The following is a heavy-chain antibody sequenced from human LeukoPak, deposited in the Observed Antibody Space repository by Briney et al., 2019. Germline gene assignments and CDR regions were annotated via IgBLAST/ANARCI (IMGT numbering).Heavy chain of an antibody. J-gene: IGHJ4*02. CDR2: FSDSGGST. Sequence: GGSLRLSCAASGFTFSSYAMTWVRQAPGKGLERVSSFSDSGGSTYYAHSVKGRFTISRDNAKNSLNSLRAEDTAVYYCARGHLEYRGQGTRVTVSS. D-gene: IGHD1-1*01. CDR3: ARGHLEY. V-gene: IGHV3-23*01. CDR1: GFTFSSYA.